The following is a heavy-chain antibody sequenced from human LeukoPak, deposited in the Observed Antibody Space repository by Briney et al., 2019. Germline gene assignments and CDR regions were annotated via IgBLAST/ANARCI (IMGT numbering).Heavy chain of an antibody. CDR1: GFTFSSYA. CDR2: ISSNGGST. Sequence: GGSLRLSCAASGFTFSSYAMHWVRQAPGKGLEYVSAISSNGGSTYYANSVKGRFTISRDNSKNTLYLQMGSLRAEDMAVYYCARGGRYSSSWYYRYWGQGTLVTVSS. V-gene: IGHV3-64*01. CDR3: ARGGRYSSSWYYRY. J-gene: IGHJ4*02. D-gene: IGHD6-13*01.